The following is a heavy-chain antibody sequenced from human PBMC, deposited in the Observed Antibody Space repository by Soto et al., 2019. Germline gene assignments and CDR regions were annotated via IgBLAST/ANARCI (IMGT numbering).Heavy chain of an antibody. V-gene: IGHV1-18*01. J-gene: IGHJ4*02. Sequence: ASVKVSCKASGYTFTNYGISWVRQAPGQGLEWMGWISAYNGNTNYAQKLQGRVTMTRDTSTSTVYMELSSLRSEDTAVYYCARGYYYDSSGPDYWGQGTLVTVSS. D-gene: IGHD3-22*01. CDR3: ARGYYYDSSGPDY. CDR1: GYTFTNYG. CDR2: ISAYNGNT.